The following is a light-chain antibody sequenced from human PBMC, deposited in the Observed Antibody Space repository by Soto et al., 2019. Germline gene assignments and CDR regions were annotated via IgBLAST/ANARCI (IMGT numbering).Light chain of an antibody. CDR3: QQSYRTPPT. Sequence: DIQMTQSPSSLSASVGDSFTITCRASQSISSYLNWYQQKPGKAPKPLIYAASNLQSGVPSRFSGSGSGTDFTLTISSLQPEDFATYYCQQSYRTPPTFGQGNRVEIK. J-gene: IGKJ1*01. CDR1: QSISSY. V-gene: IGKV1-39*01. CDR2: AAS.